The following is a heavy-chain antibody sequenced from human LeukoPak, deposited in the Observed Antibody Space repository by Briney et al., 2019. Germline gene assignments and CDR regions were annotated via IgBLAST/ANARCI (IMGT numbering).Heavy chain of an antibody. Sequence: SETLSLTCTVSGGSISSYYWSWIRQPPGQGLEWIGTIYSGSTYYNPSLKSRVTISVDTSKNQFSLKLSSVTAADTAVYYCATSPGYWGQGTLVTVSS. J-gene: IGHJ4*02. V-gene: IGHV4-4*08. D-gene: IGHD7-27*01. CDR1: GGSISSYY. CDR2: IYSGST. CDR3: ATSPGY.